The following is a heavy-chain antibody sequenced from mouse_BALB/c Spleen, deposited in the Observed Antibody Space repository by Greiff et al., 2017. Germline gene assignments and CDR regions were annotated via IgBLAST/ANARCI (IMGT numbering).Heavy chain of an antibody. CDR3: ARRDIYYDYGDY. Sequence: VQLQQSGPELVKPGASVKIPCKASGYTFTDYNMDWVKQSHGKSLEWIGDINPNHGGTIYNQKFKGKATLTVDKSSSTAYMELRSLTSEDTAVYYCARRDIYYDYGDYWGQGTTLTVSS. CDR1: GYTFTDYN. V-gene: IGHV1-18*01. CDR2: INPNHGGT. J-gene: IGHJ2*01. D-gene: IGHD2-4*01.